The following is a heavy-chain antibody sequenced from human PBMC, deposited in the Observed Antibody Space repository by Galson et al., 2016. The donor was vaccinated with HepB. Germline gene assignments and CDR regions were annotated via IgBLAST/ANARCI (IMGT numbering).Heavy chain of an antibody. J-gene: IGHJ6*02. Sequence: SETLSLTCTVSSGSINTTTYYWAWIRQPPGMALEWIGSIYFSDNTYHNPSLKSRVSISIDTSKNQFSLNLTSVTAADTAVYHCARTPPGDYYYAMDVWGEGTTVIV. V-gene: IGHV4-39*01. CDR2: IYFSDNT. CDR1: SGSINTTTYY. CDR3: ARTPPGDYYYAMDV.